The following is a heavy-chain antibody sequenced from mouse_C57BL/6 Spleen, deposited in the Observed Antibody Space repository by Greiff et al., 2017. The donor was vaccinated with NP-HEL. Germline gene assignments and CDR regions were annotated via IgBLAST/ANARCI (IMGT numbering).Heavy chain of an antibody. V-gene: IGHV1-53*01. Sequence: QVQLQQPGTELVKPGASVKLSCKASGYTFTSYWMHWVKQRPGQGLEWIGNINPSNGGTNYNEKFKSKATLTVDKSSSTAYMQLSGLTSEDSAVSYCARPPTVDAMDYWGQGTSVTVSS. CDR1: GYTFTSYW. D-gene: IGHD1-1*01. CDR2: INPSNGGT. J-gene: IGHJ4*01. CDR3: ARPPTVDAMDY.